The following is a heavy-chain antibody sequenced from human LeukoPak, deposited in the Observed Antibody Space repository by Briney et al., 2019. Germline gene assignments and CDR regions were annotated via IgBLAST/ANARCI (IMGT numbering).Heavy chain of an antibody. CDR2: ISAYNGNT. Sequence: GASVKVSCKASGYTFTSYGISWVRQAPGQGLEWMGWISAYNGNTNYAQKLQGRVTMTTDTSTSTAYMELRSLRSDDTAVYYCARGSELLWFGEHKNYFDYWGQGTLVTVSS. J-gene: IGHJ4*02. CDR1: GYTFTSYG. CDR3: ARGSELLWFGEHKNYFDY. V-gene: IGHV1-18*01. D-gene: IGHD3-10*01.